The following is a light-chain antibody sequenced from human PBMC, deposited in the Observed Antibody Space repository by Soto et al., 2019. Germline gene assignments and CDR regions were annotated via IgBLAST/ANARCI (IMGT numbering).Light chain of an antibody. J-gene: IGKJ1*01. CDR3: QQYETFSGT. CDR1: QSISDW. Sequence: DIQMTQSPSVLSASVGDRVTITCRASQSISDWLAWYQQKPGKAPKLLIYDVSSLESGVPSRFSGSGSGTKFTLTIASLQPDDFATYYCQQYETFSGTFGPGTKVDI. CDR2: DVS. V-gene: IGKV1-5*01.